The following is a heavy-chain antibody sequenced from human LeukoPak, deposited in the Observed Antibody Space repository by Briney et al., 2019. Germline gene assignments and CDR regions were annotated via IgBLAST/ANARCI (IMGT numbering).Heavy chain of an antibody. CDR1: GGTFCSYA. CDR2: IIPIFGTA. CDR3: ARGFAYDSSGYYLPDHY. V-gene: IGHV1-69*13. Sequence: SVKVSCKASGGTFCSYAISWVRQAPGQGLEWMGGIIPIFGTANYAQKFQGRVTITADESTSTAYIELSSLRSEDTAVYYCARGFAYDSSGYYLPDHYWGQGTLVTVSS. J-gene: IGHJ4*02. D-gene: IGHD3-22*01.